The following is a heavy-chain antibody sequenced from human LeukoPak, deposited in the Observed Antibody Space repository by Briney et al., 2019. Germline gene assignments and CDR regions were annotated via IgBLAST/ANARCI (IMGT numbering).Heavy chain of an antibody. CDR3: AEDGIRYFDWLSLEHYFDY. CDR1: GFTFSSYG. CDR2: IWYDGSNK. Sequence: GALRLSCAASGFTFSSYGMHCVRQAPVKGLELVAVIWYDGSNKYHADSVKGRFTISRDNSNNTLYLQMNSLRAEDTAFFFHAEDGIRYFDWLSLEHYFDYWGQGTPVTVSS. J-gene: IGHJ4*02. D-gene: IGHD3-9*01. V-gene: IGHV3-30*02.